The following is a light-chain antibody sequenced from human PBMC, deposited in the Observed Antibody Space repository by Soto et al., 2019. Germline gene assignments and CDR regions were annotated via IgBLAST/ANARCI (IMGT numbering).Light chain of an antibody. CDR3: QQHSEWPPIT. CDR2: GAS. V-gene: IGKV3-15*01. CDR1: QSVSSN. Sequence: EIVMKHSPATLSLTPGARATLSCRASQSVSSNLAWYQQKPGQAPRLLIYGASTRATGIPARFSGSGSGTEFTLTISSLQSEDFAVYYCQQHSEWPPITFGQGTRLEIK. J-gene: IGKJ5*01.